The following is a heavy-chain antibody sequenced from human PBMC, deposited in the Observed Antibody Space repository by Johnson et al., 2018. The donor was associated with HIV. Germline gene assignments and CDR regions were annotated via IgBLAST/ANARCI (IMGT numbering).Heavy chain of an antibody. CDR3: ARARDRSSSRDAFDI. J-gene: IGHJ3*02. V-gene: IGHV3-11*04. CDR1: GFIFSDYY. Sequence: QVHLVESGGGLVKPGGSLRLSCVASGFIFSDYYMSWIRQAPGKGLEWVSYISFSDSTIYSADSVQGRFTISRDNAKNSLYLQMNSLRAEDTAVYYCARARDRSSSRDAFDIWGQGTMVTVSS. CDR2: ISFSDSTI. D-gene: IGHD6-13*01.